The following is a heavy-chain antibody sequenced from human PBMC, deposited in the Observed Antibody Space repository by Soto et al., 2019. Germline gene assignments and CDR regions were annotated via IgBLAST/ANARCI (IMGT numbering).Heavy chain of an antibody. Sequence: GGSLRLSCAASEFTFSSYGMHWVRQAPGKGLEWLSVISYDGTNKYYTDSVKGRFTISRDNSKNTLYLQMNSLRGEDTAVYYCAKDRAFWSGTHDAFDIWGRGTMVTVSS. V-gene: IGHV3-30*18. CDR2: ISYDGTNK. CDR3: AKDRAFWSGTHDAFDI. CDR1: EFTFSSYG. D-gene: IGHD3-3*01. J-gene: IGHJ3*02.